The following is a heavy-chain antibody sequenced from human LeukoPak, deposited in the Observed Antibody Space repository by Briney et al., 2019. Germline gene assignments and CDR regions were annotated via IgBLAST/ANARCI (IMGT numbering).Heavy chain of an antibody. J-gene: IGHJ4*02. CDR3: ARAGGVDTAMSSPVDY. CDR1: GGSFSGYY. Sequence: SETLSLTCAVYGGSFSGYYWSWIRQPPGKGLEWIWEINHSGSTNYNPSLKSRVTISVDTSKNQFSLKLSSVTAADTAVYYCARAGGVDTAMSSPVDYWGQGTLVTVSS. D-gene: IGHD5-18*01. V-gene: IGHV4-34*01. CDR2: INHSGST.